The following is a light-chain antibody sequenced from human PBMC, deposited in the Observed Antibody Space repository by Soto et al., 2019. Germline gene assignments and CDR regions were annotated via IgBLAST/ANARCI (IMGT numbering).Light chain of an antibody. J-gene: IGLJ1*01. CDR2: DVS. V-gene: IGLV2-14*01. CDR1: SSDVGGSNY. CDR3: SSYTSSGLYV. Sequence: QSVLTQPASASGSPGQSITISCTGTSSDVGGSNYVSWYQQLPGKAPKLMIYDVSDRPSGVSNRFSGSKSGNTASLTISGLQAEDEADYYCSSYTSSGLYVFGTGTKVTVL.